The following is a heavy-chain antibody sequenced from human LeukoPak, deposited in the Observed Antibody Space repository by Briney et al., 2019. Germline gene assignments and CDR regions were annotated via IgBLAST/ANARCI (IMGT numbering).Heavy chain of an antibody. J-gene: IGHJ5*02. V-gene: IGHV4-59*01. CDR2: ISYRGST. CDR3: ARGFDGVAGWFDP. CDR1: GGSISGYY. D-gene: IGHD3-9*01. Sequence: SETLSLTCTVSGGSISGYYWSWIRQPPGKGLEWIAYISYRGSTKYNLSLKSRVTISVDTSKNQCSLKLSAVIAADTAVYYCARGFDGVAGWFDPWGQGTPVTVSS.